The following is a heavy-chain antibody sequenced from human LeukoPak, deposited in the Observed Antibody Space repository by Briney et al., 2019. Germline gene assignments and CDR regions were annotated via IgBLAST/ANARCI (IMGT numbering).Heavy chain of an antibody. CDR1: GFTVSSDY. J-gene: IGHJ4*02. D-gene: IGHD3-22*01. Sequence: GGSLSLSCAASGFTVSSDYMSWGRQAPGEGVEGVSGIYSGGSTYYEDSSKERCTITRVNSKNTLYPQMKSFSAEATAADYFSRDLDDNSSGYYYPFDYWGQGALVTVSS. CDR2: IYSGGST. V-gene: IGHV3-66*01. CDR3: SRDLDDNSSGYYYPFDY.